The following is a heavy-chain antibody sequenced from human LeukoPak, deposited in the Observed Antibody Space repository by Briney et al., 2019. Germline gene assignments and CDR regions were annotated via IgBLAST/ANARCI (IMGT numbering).Heavy chain of an antibody. CDR3: AKIEVGRFDS. J-gene: IGHJ5*01. Sequence: SETLSLTCTVTGASISSHYWCWIRQTPGTGLEWIGDIYDRGSTTYNPSLKSRVSISVDTSRNQFSLNLRPVTAADTAVYYCAKIEVGRFDSWGQGTLVTVSS. CDR2: IYDRGST. D-gene: IGHD1-26*01. CDR1: GASISSHY. V-gene: IGHV4-59*11.